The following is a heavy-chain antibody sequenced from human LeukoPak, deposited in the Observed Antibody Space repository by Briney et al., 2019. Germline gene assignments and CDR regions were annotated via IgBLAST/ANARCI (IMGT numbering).Heavy chain of an antibody. V-gene: IGHV3-33*01. CDR2: VWYDGNNK. Sequence: GGSLRLSCAASGFTFRSYGMHWVCQTPGKGLEWVAIVWYDGNNKYYADSVKGRFTVSRDNSKDTVSLQLNSLRAEDTAVYYCARGSEAAAGAFVYWGQGALVTVPS. J-gene: IGHJ4*02. CDR3: ARGSEAAAGAFVY. D-gene: IGHD6-13*01. CDR1: GFTFRSYG.